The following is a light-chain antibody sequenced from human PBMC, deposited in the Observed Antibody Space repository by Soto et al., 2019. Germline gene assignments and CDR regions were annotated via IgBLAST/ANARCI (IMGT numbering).Light chain of an antibody. CDR3: QQSYSTHRT. V-gene: IGKV1-39*01. Sequence: DIQMTHSPSSLSASVGDRVTITCRASQSISSYLNWYQQKPGKAPKLLIYAASSLQSGVPSRFSGSGSGKDFTLTISSLQPEDFATYYCQQSYSTHRTFGRGTKVDIX. CDR1: QSISSY. J-gene: IGKJ1*01. CDR2: AAS.